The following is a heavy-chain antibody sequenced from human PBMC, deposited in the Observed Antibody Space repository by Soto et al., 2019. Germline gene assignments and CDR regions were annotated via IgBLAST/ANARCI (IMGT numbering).Heavy chain of an antibody. Sequence: GGSLRLSCAASGFTFSSYSMNWVRQAPGKGLEWVSYISSSSSTIYYADSVKGRFTISRDNAKNSLYLQMNSLRDEDTAVYYCASTTKPSGYYYYGMDVWGQGTTVTVSS. J-gene: IGHJ6*02. CDR3: ASTTKPSGYYYYGMDV. V-gene: IGHV3-48*02. CDR1: GFTFSSYS. D-gene: IGHD3-3*01. CDR2: ISSSSSTI.